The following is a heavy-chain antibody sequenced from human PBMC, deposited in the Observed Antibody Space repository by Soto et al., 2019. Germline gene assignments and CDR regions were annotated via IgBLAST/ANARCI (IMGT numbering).Heavy chain of an antibody. V-gene: IGHV4-34*01. J-gene: IGHJ4*02. Sequence: QVQLQQWGAGLLKPSETLSLTCAVYGGSFSGYYWSWIRQPPGKGLEWIGEINHSGSTNYNPSLKSRVTISVDTSKNQFSLKLSSVTAADTAVYYCARRTPCSSTSCDFDYWGQGTLVTVSS. CDR3: ARRTPCSSTSCDFDY. CDR2: INHSGST. CDR1: GGSFSGYY. D-gene: IGHD2-2*01.